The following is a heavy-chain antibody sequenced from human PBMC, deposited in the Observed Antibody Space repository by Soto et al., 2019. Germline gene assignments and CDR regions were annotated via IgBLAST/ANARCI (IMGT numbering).Heavy chain of an antibody. Sequence: ASVKVSCKASGYTFTSYGISWVRQAPGQGLEWMGWISAYNGNTNYAQKLQGRVTMTTDTSTSTAYMELRSLRSDDTAVYYCARALENDYGDYGEYFQQWGQGTLVTVSS. D-gene: IGHD4-17*01. CDR1: GYTFTSYG. CDR2: ISAYNGNT. V-gene: IGHV1-18*01. J-gene: IGHJ1*01. CDR3: ARALENDYGDYGEYFQQ.